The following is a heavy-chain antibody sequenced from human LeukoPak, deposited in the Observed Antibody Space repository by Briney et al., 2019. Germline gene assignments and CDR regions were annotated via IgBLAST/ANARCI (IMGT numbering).Heavy chain of an antibody. Sequence: SVKVSCKASGGTFSSYAISWVRQAPGRVLEWMGGIIPIFGTANYAQKFQGRVTITADESTSTAYMELSSLRSEDTAVYYCARDNLGAGNNFQHWGQGTLVTVSS. CDR3: ARDNLGAGNNFQH. J-gene: IGHJ1*01. D-gene: IGHD3-16*01. CDR2: IIPIFGTA. CDR1: GGTFSSYA. V-gene: IGHV1-69*01.